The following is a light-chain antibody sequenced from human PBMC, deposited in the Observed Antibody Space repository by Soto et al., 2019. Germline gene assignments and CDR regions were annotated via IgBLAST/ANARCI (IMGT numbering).Light chain of an antibody. CDR2: GVS. Sequence: ALTQPASVSGSPGQSITISCTGTSSDVGGYNYVSWYQHHPGKAPKLILFGVSDRPSGVSLRFSGSKSGNTASLTISGLQAEDAAEYYCCSYTSFSTVVFGGGTKLTVL. CDR3: CSYTSFSTVV. CDR1: SSDVGGYNY. J-gene: IGLJ2*01. V-gene: IGLV2-14*01.